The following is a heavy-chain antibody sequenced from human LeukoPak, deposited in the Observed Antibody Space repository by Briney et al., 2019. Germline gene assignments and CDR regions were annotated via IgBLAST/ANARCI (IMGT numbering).Heavy chain of an antibody. CDR2: ISYDGSNK. J-gene: IGHJ4*02. CDR3: AREPTAGEYSNGIDY. V-gene: IGHV3-30-3*01. Sequence: PGGSLRLSCGASGFTFSSYAMHWVRQAPCKGLEWVAVISYDGSNKYYADSVKGRFTISRDNSKNTLYLQMNSLRAEDTAVYYCAREPTAGEYSNGIDYWGQGTLVTVSS. CDR1: GFTFSSYA. D-gene: IGHD5-18*01.